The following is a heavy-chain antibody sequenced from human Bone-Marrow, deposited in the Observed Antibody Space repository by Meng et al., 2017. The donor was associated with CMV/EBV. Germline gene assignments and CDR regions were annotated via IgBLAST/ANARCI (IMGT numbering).Heavy chain of an antibody. V-gene: IGHV1-2*02. CDR3: VRDLKGTSVTTKGLYGMDV. Sequence: ASVKVSCKASGYIFTAYYILWVRQAPGQGLEYMGWINPNSAYTISAQKFQGRVTMTRDTSISTAYIELSWLTSDDTAVYYCVRDLKGTSVTTKGLYGMDVWGQGTTVTVSS. CDR1: GYIFTAYY. D-gene: IGHD4-11*01. J-gene: IGHJ6*01. CDR2: INPNSAYT.